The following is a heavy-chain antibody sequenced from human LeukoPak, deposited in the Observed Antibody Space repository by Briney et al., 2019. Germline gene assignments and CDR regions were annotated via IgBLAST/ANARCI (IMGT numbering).Heavy chain of an antibody. CDR2: ISGSSTYI. CDR1: GFTFSSYT. Sequence: GSLRRSCAASGFTFSSYTMNWVRQAPGKGREWVSSISGSSTYIYYADSVKGRFTISRDIAKDSLYLQTDSLRAEDTAVYYCVAGDWGARDSFDLWGRGTMVTVSS. CDR3: VAGDWGARDSFDL. D-gene: IGHD2-21*02. V-gene: IGHV3-21*01. J-gene: IGHJ3*01.